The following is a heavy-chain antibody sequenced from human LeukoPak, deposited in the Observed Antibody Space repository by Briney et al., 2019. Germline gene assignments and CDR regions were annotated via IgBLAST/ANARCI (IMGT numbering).Heavy chain of an antibody. CDR2: IYYSGST. Sequence: SETLSLTCTVSGGSISSYYWSWIRQPPGKGLEWIGYIYYSGSTNYNPSLKSRVTISVDTFKNQFSLKLSSVTAADTAVYYCARGSIFGVVNDYWGQGTLVTVSS. D-gene: IGHD3-3*01. V-gene: IGHV4-59*01. CDR3: ARGSIFGVVNDY. J-gene: IGHJ4*02. CDR1: GGSISSYY.